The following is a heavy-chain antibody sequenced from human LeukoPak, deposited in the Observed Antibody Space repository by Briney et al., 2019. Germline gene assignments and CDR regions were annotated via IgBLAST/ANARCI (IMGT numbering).Heavy chain of an antibody. V-gene: IGHV3-9*01. Sequence: PGGSLRLSCAASGFTFDDYAMHWVRQAPGKGLEWVSGISWNSGSIGYADSVKGRFTISRDNAKNSLYLQMNSLRAEDTALYYCAACTSTSCRDYWGQGTLVTVSS. CDR2: ISWNSGSI. J-gene: IGHJ4*02. CDR3: AACTSTSCRDY. CDR1: GFTFDDYA. D-gene: IGHD2-2*01.